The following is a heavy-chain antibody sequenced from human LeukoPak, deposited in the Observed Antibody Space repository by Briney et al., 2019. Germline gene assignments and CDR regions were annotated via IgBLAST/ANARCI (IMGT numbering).Heavy chain of an antibody. D-gene: IGHD2-21*01. CDR2: IKQDGSEK. J-gene: IGHJ2*01. V-gene: IGHV3-7*01. Sequence: PGGSLRLSCAASGFTFSSYWMSWVRQAPGKGLEWVANIKQDGSEKYYVDSVKGRFTISRDNAKNSLYLQMNSLRAEDTAVYYCARGHIGVILYDDWYFDLWGRGTLVTVSS. CDR3: ARGHIGVILYDDWYFDL. CDR1: GFTFSSYW.